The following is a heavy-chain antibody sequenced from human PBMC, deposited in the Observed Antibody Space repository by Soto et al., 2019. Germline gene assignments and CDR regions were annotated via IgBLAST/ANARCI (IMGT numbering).Heavy chain of an antibody. CDR2: ISYDGSNK. D-gene: IGHD5-18*01. CDR1: GFTFSSYG. J-gene: IGHJ6*02. CDR3: AKRNSYGQRPGYYYYGMDV. V-gene: IGHV3-30*18. Sequence: GGSLRLSCAASGFTFSSYGMHWVRQAPGKGLEWVAVISYDGSNKYYADSVKGRFTISRDNSKNTLYLQMNSLRAEDTAVYYCAKRNSYGQRPGYYYYGMDVWGQGTTVTVSS.